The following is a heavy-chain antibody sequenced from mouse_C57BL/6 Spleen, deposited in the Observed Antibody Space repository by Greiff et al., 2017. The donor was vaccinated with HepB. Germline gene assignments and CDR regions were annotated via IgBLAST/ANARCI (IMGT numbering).Heavy chain of an antibody. V-gene: IGHV1-54*01. Sequence: QVQLQQSGAELVRPGTSVKVSCKASGYAFTNYLIEWVKQRPGQGLEWIGVINPGSGGTNYNEKFKGKATLTADKSSSTAYMQLSSLTSEDSAVYFCARGEPEYFDVWGTGTTVTVSS. CDR2: INPGSGGT. CDR3: ARGEPEYFDV. J-gene: IGHJ1*03. D-gene: IGHD2-13*01. CDR1: GYAFTNYL.